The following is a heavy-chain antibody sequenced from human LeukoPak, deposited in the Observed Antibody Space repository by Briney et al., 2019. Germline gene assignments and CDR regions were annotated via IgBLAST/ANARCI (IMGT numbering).Heavy chain of an antibody. CDR2: IYHTGNT. V-gene: IGHV4-59*01. CDR1: GGYISSYF. J-gene: IGHJ3*02. CDR3: AREGLAARRGGFDI. Sequence: PSETLSLTCTVSGGYISSYFWTWIRQTPGKGLEWIGYIYHTGNTNYSPSLRGRVTMSIDTSRNQFSLKLNSVTATDTAVYYCAREGLAARRGGFDIWGQGTVVTVSS. D-gene: IGHD6-6*01.